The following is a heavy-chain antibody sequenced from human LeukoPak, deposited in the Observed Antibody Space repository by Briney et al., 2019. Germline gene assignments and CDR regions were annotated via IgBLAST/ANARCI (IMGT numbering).Heavy chain of an antibody. V-gene: IGHV3-23*01. CDR2: ISGSGGST. D-gene: IGHD1-26*01. Sequence: GGSLRLSCAASGFTFSSYAMSWVRQAPGKGLEWVSAISGSGGSTYYADSVKGRFTISRDNSKNTLYLQMNSLRAEDTAVYYCAKDRPEWELLLIPPNCDYWGQGTLVTVSS. J-gene: IGHJ4*02. CDR1: GFTFSSYA. CDR3: AKDRPEWELLLIPPNCDY.